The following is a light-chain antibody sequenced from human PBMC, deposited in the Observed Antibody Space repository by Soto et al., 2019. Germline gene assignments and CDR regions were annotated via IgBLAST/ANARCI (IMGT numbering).Light chain of an antibody. Sequence: IVWTQSPGILSLSPGERATLSCRASQSVTSSYLAWYQQKPGQAPRLLIYGASTRATGISDRFSGSGSGTDFTLTISRLEPEDFAVYYCQHYGTSPKTFGQGTKLEIK. J-gene: IGKJ2*01. CDR2: GAS. CDR1: QSVTSSY. V-gene: IGKV3-20*01. CDR3: QHYGTSPKT.